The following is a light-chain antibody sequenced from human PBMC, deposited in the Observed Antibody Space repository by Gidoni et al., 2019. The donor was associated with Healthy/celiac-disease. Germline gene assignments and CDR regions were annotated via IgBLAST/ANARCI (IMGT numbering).Light chain of an antibody. CDR2: GAS. V-gene: IGKV3-20*01. CDR1: PSVSSSY. J-gene: IGKJ1*01. Sequence: EIVLTQSPGTLSLSPGERATLSCRASPSVSSSYLAWYQQKPGQAPRLLISGASSRATGIPDRFSGSGSGTDFTLTISRLEPEDFAVYYCQQYGSSPGTFGQGTKVEIK. CDR3: QQYGSSPGT.